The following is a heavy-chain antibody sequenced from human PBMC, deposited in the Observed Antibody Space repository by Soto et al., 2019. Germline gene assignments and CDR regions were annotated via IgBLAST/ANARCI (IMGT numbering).Heavy chain of an antibody. CDR2: INPNSGGT. CDR1: GYPFTGYY. D-gene: IGHD6-13*01. V-gene: IGHV1-2*02. J-gene: IGHJ4*02. Sequence: XSVKVSCRASGYPFTGYYRHWVRQSPGQGLEWMGWINPNSGGTNYAQKFQGRVTMTRNTSISTAYMELSSLRSEDTALYYCARENRIAAAGTGYWGQGTLVTVSS. CDR3: ARENRIAAAGTGY.